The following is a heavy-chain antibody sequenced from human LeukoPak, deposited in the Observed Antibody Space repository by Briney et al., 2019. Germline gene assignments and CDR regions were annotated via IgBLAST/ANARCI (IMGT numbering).Heavy chain of an antibody. V-gene: IGHV3-30*02. J-gene: IGHJ3*02. D-gene: IGHD3-22*01. CDR1: GFTFSSYG. Sequence: PGGSLRLSCAASGFTFSSYGMHWVRQAPGKGLEWVAFIRSDGSKKYYADSVKGRFTISRDNSKNTLYLQMNSLRAEDTAVYYCAKVRMITMIAYDAFDIWGQGTMVTVSS. CDR2: IRSDGSKK. CDR3: AKVRMITMIAYDAFDI.